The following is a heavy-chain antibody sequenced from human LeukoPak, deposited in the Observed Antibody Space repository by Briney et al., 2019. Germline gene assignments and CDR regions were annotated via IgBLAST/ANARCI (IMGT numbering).Heavy chain of an antibody. V-gene: IGHV4-30-4*01. CDR1: GGSISSGDYY. CDR2: IYYSGST. CDR3: ARDNYDSSGYYEHALDL. Sequence: KSSETLSLTCTVSGGSISSGDYYWSWIRQPPGKGLEWIGYIYYSGSTYYNPSLKSRVTISVDTSKNQFSLKMTSLTAADTAVYYCARDNYDSSGYYEHALDLWGQGTMVTVSS. D-gene: IGHD3-22*01. J-gene: IGHJ3*01.